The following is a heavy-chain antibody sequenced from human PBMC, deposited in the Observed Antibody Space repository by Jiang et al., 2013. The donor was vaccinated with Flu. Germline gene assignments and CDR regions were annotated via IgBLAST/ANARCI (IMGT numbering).Heavy chain of an antibody. V-gene: IGHV5-51*01. CDR1: GYPVSDYW. D-gene: IGHD3-10*01. Sequence: GAEVKKPGESLRISCRASGYPVSDYWIAWVRQMPGKGLEWMGIIFPDDSETRFSPSLRGHFTLSADKSINTAYLHLNTLQPSDTATYYCARVFFTLIRGVRSHYFDYWGQEPGSPSPQ. CDR2: IFPDDSET. CDR3: ARVFFTLIRGVRSHYFDY. J-gene: IGHJ4*01.